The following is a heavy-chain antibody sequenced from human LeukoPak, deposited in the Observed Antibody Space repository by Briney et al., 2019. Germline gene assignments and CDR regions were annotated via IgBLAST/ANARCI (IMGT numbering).Heavy chain of an antibody. CDR2: IRYDGSNK. D-gene: IGHD1-1*01. Sequence: GGSLRLSCAVSGFTFSSYDMHWVRQAPGKGLEWVAFIRYDGSNKYYADSVKGRFTISRDNSENTLYLQINSLRVEDTAVYYCAKDTPTTGYHLDSWGQGTLVTVSS. V-gene: IGHV3-30*02. CDR3: AKDTPTTGYHLDS. J-gene: IGHJ4*02. CDR1: GFTFSSYD.